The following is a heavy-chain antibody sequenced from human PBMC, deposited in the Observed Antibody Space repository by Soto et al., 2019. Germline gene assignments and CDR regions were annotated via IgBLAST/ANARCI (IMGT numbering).Heavy chain of an antibody. CDR2: IYYSGST. Sequence: QLQLQESGPGLVKPSETLSLTCTVSGGSISSSSYYWGWIRQPPGKGLEWIGSIYYSGSTYYNPSLKSRVTISVDTSNNQFSLKLSSVTAADTAVYYCARRESVDTGFDYWGQGTLVTVSS. CDR1: GGSISSSSYY. J-gene: IGHJ4*02. CDR3: ARRESVDTGFDY. V-gene: IGHV4-39*01. D-gene: IGHD5-18*01.